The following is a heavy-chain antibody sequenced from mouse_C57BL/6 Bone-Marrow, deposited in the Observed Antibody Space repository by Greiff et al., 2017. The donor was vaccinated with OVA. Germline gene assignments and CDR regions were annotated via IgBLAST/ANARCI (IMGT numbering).Heavy chain of an antibody. V-gene: IGHV2-2*01. J-gene: IGHJ3*01. CDR2: IWSGGST. CDR3: VRGAY. CDR1: GFSLTSYG. Sequence: QVQLQQSGPGLVQPSQSLSITCTVSGFSLTSYGVHWVRQSPGKGLEWLGVIWSGGSTDYNAAFISRLSISKDNSTSQVFFKMNSLQADDTAIYYCVRGAYWGQGTLVTVSA.